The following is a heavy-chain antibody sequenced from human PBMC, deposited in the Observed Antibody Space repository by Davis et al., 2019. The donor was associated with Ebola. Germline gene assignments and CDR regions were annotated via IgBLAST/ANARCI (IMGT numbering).Heavy chain of an antibody. D-gene: IGHD3-3*01. CDR1: GFTFSSYW. CDR3: AKGGLSFGVVKYHYGMDV. CDR2: ISGSGGST. J-gene: IGHJ6*04. V-gene: IGHV3-23*01. Sequence: GESLKISCAASGFTFSSYWMSWVRQAPGKGLEWVSAISGSGGSTYYADSVKGRFTISRDNSKKTLYLQMNSLRAEDTAVYYCAKGGLSFGVVKYHYGMDVWGKGTTVTVSS.